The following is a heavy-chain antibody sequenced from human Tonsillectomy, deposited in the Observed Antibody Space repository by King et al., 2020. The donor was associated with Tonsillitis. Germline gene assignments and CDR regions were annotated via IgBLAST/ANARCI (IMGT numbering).Heavy chain of an antibody. D-gene: IGHD3-10*01. J-gene: IGHJ3*02. CDR2: ISFDGSNI. V-gene: IGHV3-30*18. CDR3: AKGLYYYGSGTYYRRRDAFDI. Sequence: VQLVESGGGVVQPGRSLRLSCAASGFTFSGFGMYWVRQAPGKGLEWVSFISFDGSNIDYADSVKGRFTISRDSPNNTLYLQMESLRAEDTAVYYCAKGLYYYGSGTYYRRRDAFDIWGQGTMVTVSS. CDR1: GFTFSGFG.